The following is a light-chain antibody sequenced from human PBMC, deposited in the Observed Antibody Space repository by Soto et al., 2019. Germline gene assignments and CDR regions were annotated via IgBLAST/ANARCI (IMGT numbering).Light chain of an antibody. CDR3: QQSYGTPLT. V-gene: IGKV1-39*01. CDR1: QSISTY. Sequence: IQMTQSPSSLSASVGDRVTITCRAGQSISTYLNWYQREPGKAPKLLIYAASNLQSGVPSRFSGSGSGSDFTLTVSSLQPEDFATYYCQQSYGTPLTFGGGTKVEIK. CDR2: AAS. J-gene: IGKJ4*01.